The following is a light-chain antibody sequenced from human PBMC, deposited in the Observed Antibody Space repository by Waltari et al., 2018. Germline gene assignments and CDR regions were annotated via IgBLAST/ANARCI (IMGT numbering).Light chain of an antibody. CDR3: AAWDDGWSGPWV. J-gene: IGLJ3*02. Sequence: QSVLTQPPSTSATPGQRVTISCSGSKSNIGNHSVYLYQQVPGMAPKLIIYKNSQRPSGVPDRFSGSKSGTSASLAISGLRSEDEATYHCAAWDDGWSGPWVFGGGTRVTVL. CDR1: KSNIGNHS. V-gene: IGLV1-47*01. CDR2: KNS.